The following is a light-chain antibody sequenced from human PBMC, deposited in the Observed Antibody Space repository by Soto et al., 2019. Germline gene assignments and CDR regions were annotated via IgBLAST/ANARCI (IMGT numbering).Light chain of an antibody. V-gene: IGKV3-20*01. CDR2: GTS. CDR3: QQYGGSPTWT. J-gene: IGKJ1*01. Sequence: ETVLTQSAATLSLCPGERATLSCRTSQSVSSSYLAWYQQKPGQAPRLLIHGTSTRATGIPNRFSGSGSGTDFTLTISGLEAEDVAVYYCQQYGGSPTWTFGQGTKVEIK. CDR1: QSVSSSY.